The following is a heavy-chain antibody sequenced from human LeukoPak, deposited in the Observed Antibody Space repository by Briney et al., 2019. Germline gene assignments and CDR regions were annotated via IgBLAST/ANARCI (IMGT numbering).Heavy chain of an antibody. CDR3: ATFRYYYDSSGYKY. CDR2: FDPEDGET. D-gene: IGHD3-22*01. Sequence: GASVKVSCKVSGYTLTELSMHWVRQPPGKGLEWMGGFDPEDGETIYAQKFQGRVTMTEDTSTDTAYMELSSLRSEDTAVYYCATFRYYYDSSGYKYWGQGTLVTVSS. J-gene: IGHJ4*02. V-gene: IGHV1-24*01. CDR1: GYTLTELS.